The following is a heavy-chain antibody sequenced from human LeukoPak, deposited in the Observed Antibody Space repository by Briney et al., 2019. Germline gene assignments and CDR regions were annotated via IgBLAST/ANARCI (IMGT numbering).Heavy chain of an antibody. CDR1: GYTFTNFD. CDR2: INPNNGNA. D-gene: IGHD6-13*01. J-gene: IGHJ6*03. Sequence: ASVKVSCKASGYTFTNFDLNWVRQAPGQGLEWAGWINPNNGNADYAQGFQGRVTMTRDTAISTVYMELSSLTYEDSAVYYCARPTSRPSNYYSMDVWGKGTTVIVSS. CDR3: ARPTSRPSNYYSMDV. V-gene: IGHV1-8*01.